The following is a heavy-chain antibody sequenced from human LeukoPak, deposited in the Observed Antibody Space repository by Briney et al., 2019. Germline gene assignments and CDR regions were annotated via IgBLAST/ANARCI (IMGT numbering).Heavy chain of an antibody. CDR1: GYTFTSYD. CDR3: ARGGRAIKQQLEGNWFDP. Sequence: ASVEVSCKASGYTFTSYDINWVRQATGQGLEWMGWMNPNSGNTGYAQKFQGRVTMTRNTSISTAYMELSSLRSEDTAVYYCARGGRAIKQQLEGNWFDPWGQGTLVTVSS. D-gene: IGHD6-13*01. V-gene: IGHV1-8*01. J-gene: IGHJ5*02. CDR2: MNPNSGNT.